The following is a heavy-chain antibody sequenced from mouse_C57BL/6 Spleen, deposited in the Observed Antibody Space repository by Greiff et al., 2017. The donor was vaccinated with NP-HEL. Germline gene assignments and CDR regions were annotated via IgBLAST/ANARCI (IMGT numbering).Heavy chain of an antibody. CDR1: GYTFTDYY. Sequence: VQLQQSGPVLVKPGASVKMSCKASGYTFTDYYMNWVKQSHGKSLEWIGVINPYNGGTSYNQKFKGKATLTVDKSSSTAYMELNSLTSEDSAVYYCARGLPTRYAMDYWGQGTSVTVSS. V-gene: IGHV1-19*01. CDR3: ARGLPTRYAMDY. D-gene: IGHD5-5*01. J-gene: IGHJ4*01. CDR2: INPYNGGT.